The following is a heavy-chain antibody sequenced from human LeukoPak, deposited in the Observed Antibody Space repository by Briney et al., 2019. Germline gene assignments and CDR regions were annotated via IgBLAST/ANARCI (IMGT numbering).Heavy chain of an antibody. J-gene: IGHJ4*02. V-gene: IGHV1-2*02. CDR1: GYTFTGYY. CDR2: INPNSGGT. D-gene: IGHD3-3*01. CDR3: ARGRVINDFWSGYYPDY. Sequence: GASVKVSCKASGYTFTGYYMRWVRQAPGQGLEWMGWINPNSGGTNYAQKFQGRVTMTRDTSISTAYMELSRLRSDDTAVYYCARGRVINDFWSGYYPDYWGQGTLVTVSS.